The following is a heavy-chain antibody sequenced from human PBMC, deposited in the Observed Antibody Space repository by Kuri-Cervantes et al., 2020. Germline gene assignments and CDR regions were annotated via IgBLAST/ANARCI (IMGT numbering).Heavy chain of an antibody. D-gene: IGHD3-9*01. CDR3: AREYSDWGFFTVGDYYYYMDV. CDR1: GYTFTSYD. Sequence: ASVKVSCKASGYTFTSYDINWVRQATGQGLEWMGWMNPNSGNTGYAQKFQGRVTMTRNTSISTAFMELSSLRSEDTAVYYCAREYSDWGFFTVGDYYYYMDVWGKGTTVTVSS. J-gene: IGHJ6*03. V-gene: IGHV1-8*02. CDR2: MNPNSGNT.